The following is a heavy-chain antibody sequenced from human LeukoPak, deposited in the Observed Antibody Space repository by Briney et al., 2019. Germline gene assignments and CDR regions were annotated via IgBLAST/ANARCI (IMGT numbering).Heavy chain of an antibody. CDR1: GFTFDDYA. V-gene: IGHV3-9*01. D-gene: IGHD3-22*01. CDR3: AKDSGYDSSGYYGY. CDR2: ISWNSGSI. J-gene: IGHJ4*02. Sequence: PGGSLRLSCAASGFTFDDYAMHWVRQAPGKGLEWVSGISWNSGSIGYADPVKGRFTISRDNAKNSLYLQMNSLRAEDTALYYCAKDSGYDSSGYYGYWGQGTLVTVSS.